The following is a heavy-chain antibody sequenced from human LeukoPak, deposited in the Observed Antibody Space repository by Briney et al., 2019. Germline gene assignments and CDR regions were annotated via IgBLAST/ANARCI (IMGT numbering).Heavy chain of an antibody. V-gene: IGHV3-7*01. D-gene: IGHD3-9*01. CDR1: GFTFSSYW. CDR3: ARDASNHYDILTGYYNPYAFDI. Sequence: GGSLRLSCAASGFTFSSYWMSWVRQAPGKGLEWVANIKQDGSEKYYVDSVKGRFTISRDNSKNTLYLQMNSLRAEDTAVYYCARDASNHYDILTGYYNPYAFDIWGQGTMVTVSS. J-gene: IGHJ3*02. CDR2: IKQDGSEK.